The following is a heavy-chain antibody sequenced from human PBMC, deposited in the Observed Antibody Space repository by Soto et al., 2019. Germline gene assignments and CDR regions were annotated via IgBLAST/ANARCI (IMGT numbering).Heavy chain of an antibody. CDR2: INSDGSST. CDR1: GFTFSSYW. CDR3: AREYCGSTSCYIHYFDY. V-gene: IGHV3-74*01. J-gene: IGHJ4*02. D-gene: IGHD2-2*02. Sequence: GGSLRLSCAASGFTFSSYWMHWVRQAPGKGLVWVSRINSDGSSTSYADSVKGRFTISRDNAKNTLYLQMNSLRAEDTAVYYCAREYCGSTSCYIHYFDYWGQGTLVTVSS.